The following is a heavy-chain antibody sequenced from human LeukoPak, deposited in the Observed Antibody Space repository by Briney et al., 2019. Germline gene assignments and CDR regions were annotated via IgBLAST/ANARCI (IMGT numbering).Heavy chain of an antibody. CDR2: IYHSGST. J-gene: IGHJ4*02. CDR1: GYSISSGYY. D-gene: IGHD5-12*01. V-gene: IGHV4-38-2*02. CDR3: ARGSGYDQYYFDY. Sequence: SETLSLTCTVSGYSISSGYYWGWIRQPPGKGLEWIGSIYHSGSTYYNPSLKSRVTISVDTSKNQFSLKLSSVTAADTAVYYCARGSGYDQYYFDYWGQGTLVTVSS.